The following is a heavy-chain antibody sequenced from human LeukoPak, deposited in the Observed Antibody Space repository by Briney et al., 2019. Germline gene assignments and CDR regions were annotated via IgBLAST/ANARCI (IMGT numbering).Heavy chain of an antibody. CDR1: GGSISSSSYY. Sequence: SETLSLTCTVSGGSISSSSYYWGWIRQPPGKGLEWIGSIYYSGSTYYNPSLKSRVTISVDTSKNQFSLKLSSVTAADTAVYYCARGWEPDGHWFDPWGQGTLVTVSS. CDR3: ARGWEPDGHWFDP. V-gene: IGHV4-39*01. D-gene: IGHD1-26*01. J-gene: IGHJ5*02. CDR2: IYYSGST.